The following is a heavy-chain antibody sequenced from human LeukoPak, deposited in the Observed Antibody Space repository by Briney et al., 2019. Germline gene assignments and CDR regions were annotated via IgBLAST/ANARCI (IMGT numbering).Heavy chain of an antibody. D-gene: IGHD1-26*01. V-gene: IGHV3-64*01. Sequence: GRTPRLSRVASVFILSSNAMHWGRGAPGEGVGFVSAISSDGGNIYYANSVKGRFTISRDSSKDTLYLPMGSLRDEDMAVYYCARGGTYSRDAFDIWGQGTMVTVSS. CDR3: ARGGTYSRDAFDI. CDR2: ISSDGGNI. J-gene: IGHJ3*02. CDR1: VFILSSNA.